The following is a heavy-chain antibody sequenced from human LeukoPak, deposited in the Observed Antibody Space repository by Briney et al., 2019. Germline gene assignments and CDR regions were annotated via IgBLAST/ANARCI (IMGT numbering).Heavy chain of an antibody. Sequence: GGSLRLSCAASGFTFSSYGMHWVRQAPGKGLEGVAFIRYDGSNKYYADSVKGRFTISRDNSKNTLYLQMNSLRAEDTAVYFCARDHPDTSDGAFDMWGQGTMVTVSS. CDR2: IRYDGSNK. CDR1: GFTFSSYG. CDR3: ARDHPDTSDGAFDM. J-gene: IGHJ3*02. V-gene: IGHV3-30*02. D-gene: IGHD1-14*01.